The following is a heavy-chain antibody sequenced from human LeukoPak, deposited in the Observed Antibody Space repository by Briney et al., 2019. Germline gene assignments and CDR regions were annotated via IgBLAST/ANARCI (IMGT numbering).Heavy chain of an antibody. Sequence: SETLSHTCTVPGGSLSSGSYYWGWIRQPPGKGLEWIGYIYYRGGTNYNPSLKSRVTISVDTSKNQFSLKLSSVTAADTAVYYCARTRDGYSTYFDYWGQGTLVTVSS. J-gene: IGHJ4*02. D-gene: IGHD5-24*01. CDR2: IYYRGGT. CDR1: GGSLSSGSYY. CDR3: ARTRDGYSTYFDY. V-gene: IGHV4-61*01.